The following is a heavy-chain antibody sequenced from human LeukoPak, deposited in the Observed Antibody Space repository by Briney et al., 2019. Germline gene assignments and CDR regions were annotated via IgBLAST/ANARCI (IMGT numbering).Heavy chain of an antibody. CDR3: ARVPYDFWSGYFDY. CDR1: GFTFSTYS. CDR2: ISSSSTYI. V-gene: IGHV3-21*01. D-gene: IGHD3-3*01. Sequence: GGSLRLSCAASGFTFSTYSINWVRQAPGKGLEWVSSISSSSTYIYYADSVKGRFTISRDNAKNSLYLQMNGLRAEDTAVYYCARVPYDFWSGYFDYWGQGTLVTVSS. J-gene: IGHJ4*02.